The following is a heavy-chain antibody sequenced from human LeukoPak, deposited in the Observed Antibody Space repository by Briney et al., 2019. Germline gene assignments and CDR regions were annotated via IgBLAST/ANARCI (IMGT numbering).Heavy chain of an antibody. D-gene: IGHD3-16*01. J-gene: IGHJ6*03. CDR2: IRYDGSNK. V-gene: IGHV3-30*02. CDR1: GFTFISYG. CDR3: AKGGGGRLIYYYYMDV. Sequence: GGSLRLSCAASGFTFISYGMHWVRQAPGKGLEWVTFIRYDGSNKYYADSVKGRFIISRDNSKNTLYLQMDSLRAEDMALYYCAKGGGGRLIYYYYMDVWGKGTTVTVSS.